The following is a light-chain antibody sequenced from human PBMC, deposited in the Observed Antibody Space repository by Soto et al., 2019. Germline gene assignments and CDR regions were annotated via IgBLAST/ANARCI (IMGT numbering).Light chain of an antibody. Sequence: IQMTQSPSSLSASVGDRFTIPCRASQTINNRLAWYQQKPGKAPKLLIYDVSTLESGVPSRFSGSGSGTEFTLTISSLQPDDFATYYCQQYDSFWTMFGQGTKVDIK. CDR3: QQYDSFWTM. J-gene: IGKJ1*01. CDR1: QTINNR. V-gene: IGKV1-5*01. CDR2: DVS.